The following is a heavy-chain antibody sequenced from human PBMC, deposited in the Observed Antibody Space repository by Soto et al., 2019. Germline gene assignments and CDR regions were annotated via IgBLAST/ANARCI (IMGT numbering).Heavy chain of an antibody. V-gene: IGHV3-11*01. Sequence: QVQLVESGGGLVKPGGSLRLSCAASGFTFSDYYMSWIRQAPGKGLEWVSYITSGSTIYYADSVKGRFTISRDNAKNSLYLQMNSLRAEDTAVYYCARAPYSSGWYDYDYGMDVWGQGTTVTVSS. CDR1: GFTFSDYY. D-gene: IGHD6-19*01. J-gene: IGHJ6*02. CDR2: ITSGSTI. CDR3: ARAPYSSGWYDYDYGMDV.